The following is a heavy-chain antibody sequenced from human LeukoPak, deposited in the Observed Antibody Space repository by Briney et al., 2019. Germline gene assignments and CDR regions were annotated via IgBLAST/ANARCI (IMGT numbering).Heavy chain of an antibody. J-gene: IGHJ4*02. Sequence: KPSETLSLTCAVYGGSFSGYYWSWIRQPPGKGLEWIGEINHSGSTNYNPSLKSRVTISVDTSKNQFSLKLSSVTAADTAVYYCAGGSIAVAGNSHYFDYWGQGTLVTVSS. CDR1: GGSFSGYY. CDR3: AGGSIAVAGNSHYFDY. V-gene: IGHV4-34*01. CDR2: INHSGST. D-gene: IGHD6-19*01.